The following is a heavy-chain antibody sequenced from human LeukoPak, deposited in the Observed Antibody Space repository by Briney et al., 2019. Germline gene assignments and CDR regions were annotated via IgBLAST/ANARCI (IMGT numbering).Heavy chain of an antibody. V-gene: IGHV4-61*02. Sequence: KPSETLSLTCTVSGGSISSGSYYWSWIRQPAGKGLEWIGRIYTSGSTNYNPSLKSRVTISVDTSKNQFSLKLSSVTAADTAVYYCATRFLWFGELNYWGQGTLVTVSS. CDR1: GGSISSGSYY. CDR3: ATRFLWFGELNY. D-gene: IGHD3-10*01. CDR2: IYTSGST. J-gene: IGHJ4*02.